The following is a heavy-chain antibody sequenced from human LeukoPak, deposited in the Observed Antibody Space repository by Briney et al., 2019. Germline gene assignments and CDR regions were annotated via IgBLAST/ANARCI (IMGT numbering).Heavy chain of an antibody. CDR1: GFTFSSYG. J-gene: IGHJ5*02. D-gene: IGHD6-19*01. CDR3: ARGSGWYREGWFDP. Sequence: GGSLRLSCAASGFTFSSYGMHWVRQAPGKGLEWVAVIWYDGSNKYYADSVKGRFTISRDNSKNTLYLQMNSLRAEDTAVYYCARGSGWYREGWFDPWGQGTLVTVSS. V-gene: IGHV3-33*01. CDR2: IWYDGSNK.